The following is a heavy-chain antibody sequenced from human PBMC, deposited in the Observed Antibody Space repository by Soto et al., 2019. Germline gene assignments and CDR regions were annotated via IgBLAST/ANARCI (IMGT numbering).Heavy chain of an antibody. J-gene: IGHJ6*02. CDR3: ARCIQGDYYYGMDV. V-gene: IGHV1-18*01. CDR2: INGDYGNT. Sequence: QAQLVQSGAEVKEPGASVKVSCKASGYTYYSHSIRWVRQAPGQGRELMGRINGDYGNTQYAQKFRGRVTMTTDTSTTTVYMELTNLRSDVTAVYYCARCIQGDYYYGMDVWGQGTTVTVSS. D-gene: IGHD5-18*01. CDR1: GYTYYSHS.